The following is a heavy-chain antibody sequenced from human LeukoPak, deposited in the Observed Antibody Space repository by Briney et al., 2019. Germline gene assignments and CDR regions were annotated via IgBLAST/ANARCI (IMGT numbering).Heavy chain of an antibody. Sequence: ASVKVSFKASGYSFTSYYMHWVRQAPGQGLEWMGIINPSGGSTSYAQKFQGRVTMTRDTSTSTVYMELSSLRSEDTAVYYCARGGYGWTQPTHYWGQGTLVTVSP. CDR1: GYSFTSYY. CDR2: INPSGGST. D-gene: IGHD3-16*01. V-gene: IGHV1-46*01. CDR3: ARGGYGWTQPTHY. J-gene: IGHJ4*02.